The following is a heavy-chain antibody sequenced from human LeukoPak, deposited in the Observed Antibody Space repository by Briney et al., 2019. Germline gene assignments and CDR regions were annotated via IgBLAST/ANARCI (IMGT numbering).Heavy chain of an antibody. CDR1: GFTFSSYW. CDR3: ARGGTVVVITEFDY. J-gene: IGHJ4*02. CDR2: IKQDGSEK. D-gene: IGHD3-22*01. Sequence: GGSLRLSCAASGFTFSSYWMSWVRQAPGKGLEWVANIKQDGSEKYYVDSVKGRFTISRDNAKNSLYLQMNSLRAEDTAVYYCARGGTVVVITEFDYWGQGTLVTVSS. V-gene: IGHV3-7*01.